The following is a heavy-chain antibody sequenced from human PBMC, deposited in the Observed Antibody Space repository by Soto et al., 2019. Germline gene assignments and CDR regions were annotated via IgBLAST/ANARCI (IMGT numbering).Heavy chain of an antibody. D-gene: IGHD3-3*01. J-gene: IGHJ6*02. CDR2: IIPTFGTA. Sequence: SVKVSCKASGGTFSSYAISWVRQAPGQGLEWMGGIIPTFGTANYALKFQGRVTISADESTSTAYMELSSLRSEDTAVYYCARGREEYYYFWMAPPTTYYYYYYGMDVWGQGTTVTVSS. CDR1: GGTFSSYA. CDR3: ARGREEYYYFWMAPPTTYYYYYYGMDV. V-gene: IGHV1-69*13.